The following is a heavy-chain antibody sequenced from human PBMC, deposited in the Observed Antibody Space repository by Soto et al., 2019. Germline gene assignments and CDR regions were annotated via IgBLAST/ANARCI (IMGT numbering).Heavy chain of an antibody. CDR2: ISNDGGNT. CDR1: EFTFSSYT. Sequence: QVQLVESGGGVVQPGRSLKLSCAASEFTFSSYTMYWVRQAPGTGLEWVAGISNDGGNTYYLDSVKGRFTISRDNSKNTLYLELSSLTVDATAVYYCARGWSISVAAAGYWGQGTLVTVSS. J-gene: IGHJ4*02. D-gene: IGHD6-19*01. CDR3: ARGWSISVAAAGY. V-gene: IGHV3-30-3*01.